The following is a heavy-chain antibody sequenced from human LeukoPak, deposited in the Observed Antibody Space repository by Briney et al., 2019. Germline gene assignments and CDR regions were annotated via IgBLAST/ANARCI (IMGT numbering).Heavy chain of an antibody. V-gene: IGHV4-34*01. CDR3: ARFPGIAAAGVTYYYGMDV. CDR2: INHSGST. J-gene: IGHJ6*02. CDR1: GGSFSGYY. D-gene: IGHD6-13*01. Sequence: SETLSLTCAVYGGSFSGYYWSWIRQPPGKGLEWIGEINHSGSTNYNPSLKGRVTISVDTSKNQFSLKLSSVTAADTAVYYCARFPGIAAAGVTYYYGMDVWGQGTTVTVSS.